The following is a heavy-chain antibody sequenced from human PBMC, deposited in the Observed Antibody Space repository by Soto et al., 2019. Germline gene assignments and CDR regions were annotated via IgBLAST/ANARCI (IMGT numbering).Heavy chain of an antibody. CDR2: IYYSGST. D-gene: IGHD3-22*01. J-gene: IGHJ5*02. CDR3: ARGRPDPYYYDTSGHYYVA. V-gene: IGHV4-30-4*01. CDR1: GGSISSGDYY. Sequence: SETLSLTCTVSGGSISSGDYYWTWIRQPPGKGLEWIGYIYYSGSTYYNPSLKSRVTISVDTSKNQFSLKLSSVTAADSAVYYCARGRPDPYYYDTSGHYYVAWGQGTLVTVSS.